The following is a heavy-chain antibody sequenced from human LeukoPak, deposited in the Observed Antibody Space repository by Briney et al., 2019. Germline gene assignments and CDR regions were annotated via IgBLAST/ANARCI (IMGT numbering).Heavy chain of an antibody. J-gene: IGHJ4*02. D-gene: IGHD3-16*02. CDR2: ISYDGSNK. Sequence: PGRSLRLSCAASGFTFSSYGMHWVRQAPGKGLEWVAVISYDGSNKYYADSVKGRFTISRDNSKNTLYLQMNSLRAEDTAVYYCAKDQAGYYDYVWGSYPQRLDYWGQGTLVTVSS. CDR1: GFTFSSYG. V-gene: IGHV3-30*18. CDR3: AKDQAGYYDYVWGSYPQRLDY.